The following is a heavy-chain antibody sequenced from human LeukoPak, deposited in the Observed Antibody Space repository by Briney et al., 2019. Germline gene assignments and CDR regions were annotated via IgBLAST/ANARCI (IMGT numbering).Heavy chain of an antibody. CDR3: ARVGYCSSTSCPYYYGMDV. Sequence: GSSVKVSCKASGGTFSSYAISWVRQAPGQGLEWMGRIIPILGIANYAQKFQGRVTITADKSTSTAYMELSSLRSEDTAVYYCARVGYCSSTSCPYYYGMDVWGQGTTVTVSS. J-gene: IGHJ6*02. V-gene: IGHV1-69*04. D-gene: IGHD2-2*01. CDR1: GGTFSSYA. CDR2: IIPILGIA.